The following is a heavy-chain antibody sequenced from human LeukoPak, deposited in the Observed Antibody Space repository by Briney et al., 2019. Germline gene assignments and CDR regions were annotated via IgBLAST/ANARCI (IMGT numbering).Heavy chain of an antibody. CDR1: GGSISRSNYF. Sequence: SETLSLTCTVSGGSISRSNYFWGWIRQPPGKGLEWIGSIYYSGSTYYNPSLRSRVTISVDTSKNQYSLKLTSVTAADTAVYYCAREVSGSYYFDYWGQGTLVTVSS. J-gene: IGHJ4*02. CDR3: AREVSGSYYFDY. V-gene: IGHV4-39*07. D-gene: IGHD1-26*01. CDR2: IYYSGST.